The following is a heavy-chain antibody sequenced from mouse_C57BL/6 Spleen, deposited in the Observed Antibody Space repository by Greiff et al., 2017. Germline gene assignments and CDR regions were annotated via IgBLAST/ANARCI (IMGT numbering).Heavy chain of an antibody. Sequence: EVQLQQSGPELVKPGASVKISCKASGYTFTDYYMNWVKQSHGKSLEWIGDINPNNGGTSYNQKFKGKATLTVDKSSSTAYMELRSLTSEDSAVYYAAKDYANYNAAMDYWGQGTSVTVSS. V-gene: IGHV1-26*01. J-gene: IGHJ4*01. CDR2: INPNNGGT. CDR1: GYTFTDYY. D-gene: IGHD1-1*01. CDR3: AKDYANYNAAMDY.